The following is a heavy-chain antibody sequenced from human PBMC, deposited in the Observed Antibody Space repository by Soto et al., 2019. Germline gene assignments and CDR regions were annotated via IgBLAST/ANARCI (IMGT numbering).Heavy chain of an antibody. CDR2: VIRLIGKV. D-gene: IGHD2-15*01. J-gene: IGHJ6*02. CDR1: GGSFTSFS. Sequence: LEQSGAEVRSPGSSVTISCKASGGSFTSFSIDWVRQAPGEGLEWIGGVIRLIGKVRYSPTFQNRVTMTTDESANTAFLHLRRLTSDDTAVYFCWRGVTISGAAPRDLPPDVWGQGTALIVSS. V-gene: IGHV1-69*05. CDR3: WRGVTISGAAPRDLPPDV.